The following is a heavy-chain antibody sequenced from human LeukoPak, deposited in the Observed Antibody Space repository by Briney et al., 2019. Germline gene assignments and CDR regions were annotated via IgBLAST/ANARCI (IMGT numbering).Heavy chain of an antibody. CDR2: IYYSGST. CDR3: ARESYSNYGAFDI. V-gene: IGHV4-59*01. D-gene: IGHD4-11*01. J-gene: IGHJ3*02. Sequence: PSETLSLTCTVSGGSISSYYWSWIRQPPGKGLEWIGYIYYSGSTNYNPSLKSRVTISVDTSKNQFSLKLSPVTAADTAVYYCARESYSNYGAFDIWGQGTMVTVSS. CDR1: GGSISSYY.